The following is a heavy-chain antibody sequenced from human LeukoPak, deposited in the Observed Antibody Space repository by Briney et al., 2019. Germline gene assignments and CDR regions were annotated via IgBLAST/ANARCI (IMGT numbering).Heavy chain of an antibody. J-gene: IGHJ4*02. CDR3: ARDHGDSGSYSFDY. Sequence: GGSLRLSCAASGFTFSTYWMSWVRQAPGKGLEWVANIKRDGSEQYYVDSLKGRFTISRDNAKNSLYLQMNSLRAEDTAVYYCARDHGDSGSYSFDYWGQGTLVTVSS. CDR2: IKRDGSEQ. CDR1: GFTFSTYW. D-gene: IGHD3-10*01. V-gene: IGHV3-7*04.